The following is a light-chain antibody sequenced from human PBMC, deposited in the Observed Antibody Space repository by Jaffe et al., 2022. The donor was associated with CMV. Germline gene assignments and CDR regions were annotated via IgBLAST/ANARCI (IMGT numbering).Light chain of an antibody. V-gene: IGKV4-1*01. CDR1: QSVLYISKNKNY. Sequence: DIVMTQSPDSLAVSLGERATINCMSSQSVLYISKNKNYLAWYQQKPGQPPKLLIYWASTRESGVPDRFSGSGSGSTFTLTISSLQVEDVAVYYCQQYFTSPPTFGQGTKVEIK. J-gene: IGKJ1*01. CDR2: WAS. CDR3: QQYFTSPPT.